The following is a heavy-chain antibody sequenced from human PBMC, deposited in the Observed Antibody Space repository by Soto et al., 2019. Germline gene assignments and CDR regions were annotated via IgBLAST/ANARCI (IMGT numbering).Heavy chain of an antibody. CDR1: GFTFSSYA. D-gene: IGHD4-4*01. J-gene: IGHJ5*02. V-gene: IGHV3-23*01. Sequence: PGGSLRLSCAASGFTFSSYAMSWVRQAPGKGLEWVSAISSSGGSTYYADSVKGRFTISRDNAKNSLYLQMNSLRAEDTAVYYCARVRLYRRSYNWFDPWGQGTLVTVSS. CDR3: ARVRLYRRSYNWFDP. CDR2: ISSSGGST.